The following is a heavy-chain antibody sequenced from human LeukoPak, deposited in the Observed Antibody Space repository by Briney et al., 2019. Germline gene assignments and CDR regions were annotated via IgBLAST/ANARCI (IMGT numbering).Heavy chain of an antibody. CDR3: AVHLPGDYLDR. CDR1: EYTFNIYD. CDR2: MNPDSGNT. J-gene: IGHJ4*02. V-gene: IGHV1-8*01. Sequence: GASVKVSCKASEYTFNIYDINWVRQATGQGLEWMGRMNPDSGNTGFAQKFQGRVTMTRNTSITTAYMELSSLRSEDTAVYYCAVHLPGDYLDRWGQGTLVTVSS.